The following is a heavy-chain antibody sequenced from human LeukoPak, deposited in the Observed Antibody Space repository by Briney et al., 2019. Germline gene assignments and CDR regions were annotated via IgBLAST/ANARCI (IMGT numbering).Heavy chain of an antibody. J-gene: IGHJ4*02. CDR1: GFTFDDYG. V-gene: IGHV3-20*04. CDR3: ARGTPSGSYRAQFDY. D-gene: IGHD3-10*01. CDR2: INWNGGST. Sequence: PGGSLRLSCAASGFTFDDYGMSWVRQAPGKGLEWVSGINWNGGSTGYADSVKGRFTISRDNAKNSLYLQMNSLRAEDTALYYCARGTPSGSYRAQFDYWGQGTLVTVSS.